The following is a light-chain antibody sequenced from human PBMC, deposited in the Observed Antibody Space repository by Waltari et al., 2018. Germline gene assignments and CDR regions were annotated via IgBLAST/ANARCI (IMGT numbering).Light chain of an antibody. V-gene: IGKV3-15*01. Sequence: EVVLTQSPATLSVSPGERATLSCRASQSVRSYLAWYQQRPGQAPRLLIYGASTRASGIPARFSGSGSGTDFTLTISSLQSEDLVVYYCQQYNNWPYTFGQGTKLEIK. CDR2: GAS. J-gene: IGKJ2*01. CDR1: QSVRSY. CDR3: QQYNNWPYT.